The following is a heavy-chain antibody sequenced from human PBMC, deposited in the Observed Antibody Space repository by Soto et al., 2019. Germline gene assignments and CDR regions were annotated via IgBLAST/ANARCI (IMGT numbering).Heavy chain of an antibody. D-gene: IGHD3-3*01. J-gene: IGHJ4*02. CDR2: ISYDGSTI. CDR3: ARSRVPDFWSGYYLY. CDR1: GFTFSSYG. V-gene: IGHV3-30*03. Sequence: PGGSLRLSCAASGFTFSSYGMHWVRQAPGKGPEWVAVISYDGSTIYFADSLKGWFTISRDNSKNTLYLQMNSLRAEDTAVYYCARSRVPDFWSGYYLYWGQGTLVTVSS.